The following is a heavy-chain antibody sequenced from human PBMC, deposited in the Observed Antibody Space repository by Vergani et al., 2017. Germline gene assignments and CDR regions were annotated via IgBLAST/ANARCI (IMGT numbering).Heavy chain of an antibody. J-gene: IGHJ5*02. CDR1: GFTFNQYG. Sequence: QVQLVESGGGVVQPGRSLRLSCAASGFTFNQYGMHWVRQAPGKGLEWVAVTWYDGNNKQYADPVKGRFTISRDNSKSTMYLQMNSLRDEDTGVYYCARDWRLLYNQFDPWGQGTLVTVSS. CDR2: TWYDGNNK. V-gene: IGHV3-33*01. D-gene: IGHD1-14*01. CDR3: ARDWRLLYNQFDP.